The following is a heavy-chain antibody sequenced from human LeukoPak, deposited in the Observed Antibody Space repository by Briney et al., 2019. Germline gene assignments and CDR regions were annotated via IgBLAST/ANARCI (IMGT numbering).Heavy chain of an antibody. Sequence: SETLSLTSTVSGGSISSYYWSWIRQPPGKGLEWIGYIYYSGSTNYNPSLKSRVTISVDTSKNQFSLKLSSVTAADTAVYYCARSYYYDSSGYQHYYYYGTDVWGQGTTVAVSS. J-gene: IGHJ6*02. V-gene: IGHV4-59*01. D-gene: IGHD3-22*01. CDR3: ARSYYYDSSGYQHYYYYGTDV. CDR1: GGSISSYY. CDR2: IYYSGST.